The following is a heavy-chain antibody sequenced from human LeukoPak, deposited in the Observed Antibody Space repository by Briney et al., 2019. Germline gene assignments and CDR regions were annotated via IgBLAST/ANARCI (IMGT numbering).Heavy chain of an antibody. CDR1: GFSFSSYE. CDR2: ISASGTLT. D-gene: IGHD5-24*01. Sequence: GGSLRLSCAASGFSFSSYEMNWVRQAPGKGLEWISYISASGTLTHYADSVEGRFTISRDNAKNSLYLQMNSLRAEDTAVYYCARGGRWLQFMKNDAFDIWGQGTMVTVSS. V-gene: IGHV3-48*03. CDR3: ARGGRWLQFMKNDAFDI. J-gene: IGHJ3*02.